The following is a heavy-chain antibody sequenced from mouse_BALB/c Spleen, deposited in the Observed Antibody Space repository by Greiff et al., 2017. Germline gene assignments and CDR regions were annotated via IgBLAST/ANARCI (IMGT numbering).Heavy chain of an antibody. V-gene: IGHV1-31*01. D-gene: IGHD3-2*01. CDR3: AREPRQLGLRDCAMDY. CDR2: INPYNGAT. Sequence: EVQLQQSGPELVKPGASVKISCKASGYSFTGYYMHWVKQSHVKSLEWIGRINPYNGATSYNQNFKDKASLTVDKSSSTAYMELHSLTSEDSAVYYCAREPRQLGLRDCAMDYWGQGTSVTVSS. CDR1: GYSFTGYY. J-gene: IGHJ4*01.